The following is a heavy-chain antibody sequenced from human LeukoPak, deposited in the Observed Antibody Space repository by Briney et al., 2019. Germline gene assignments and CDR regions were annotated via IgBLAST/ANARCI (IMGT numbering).Heavy chain of an antibody. D-gene: IGHD6-19*01. CDR2: IWYDGSNK. CDR1: GFTFSSYG. CDR3: ARDLMAGTGYFDY. V-gene: IGHV3-33*01. J-gene: IGHJ4*02. Sequence: GGSLRLSCAASGFTFSSYGMHWVRQAPGKGLEWVAVIWYDGSNKYYADSVQGRFTISRDNSKNTLYLQMNSLRAEDTAVYYCARDLMAGTGYFDYWGQGTLVTVSS.